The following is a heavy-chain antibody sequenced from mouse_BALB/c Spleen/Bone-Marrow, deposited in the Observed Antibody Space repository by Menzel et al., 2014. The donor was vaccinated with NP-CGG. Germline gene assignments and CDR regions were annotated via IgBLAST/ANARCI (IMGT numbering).Heavy chain of an antibody. J-gene: IGHJ4*01. CDR2: ISNGGGSI. V-gene: IGHV5-12-2*01. D-gene: IGHD2-10*02. CDR1: GFTFSSYT. Sequence: EVKLVESGGGLVQPGGSLKLSCAASGFTFSSYTKSWVRQTPEKRLEWVAYISNGGGSIYYPDTVKGRFTISRDNAKNTLYLQMSSLKSEDTAMYYCARRVWSRGGDYWGQGTSVTVSS. CDR3: ARRVWSRGGDY.